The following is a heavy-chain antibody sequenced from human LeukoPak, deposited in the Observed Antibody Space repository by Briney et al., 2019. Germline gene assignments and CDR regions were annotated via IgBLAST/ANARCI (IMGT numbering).Heavy chain of an antibody. CDR1: VFTFSSYS. D-gene: IGHD3-22*01. CDR2: ISGTSNYI. V-gene: IGHV3-21*01. CDR3: ARVWGYDDSSGYRTYYSYGMDV. J-gene: IGHJ6*02. Sequence: GGSLRLSCAASVFTFSSYSMNWVRQAPGQGLEWVSSISGTSNYIFYANSVKGRLTISRDNAKNSLYLQMNSLRAEDTAVYYCARVWGYDDSSGYRTYYSYGMDVWGQGTTVTVSS.